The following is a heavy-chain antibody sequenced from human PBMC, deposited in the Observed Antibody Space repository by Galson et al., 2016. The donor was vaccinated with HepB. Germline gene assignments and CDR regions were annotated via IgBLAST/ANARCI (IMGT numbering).Heavy chain of an antibody. CDR2: ISSSSTYI. Sequence: SLRLSCATSGFTFGDYAMSWFRQAPGKGLEWVSSISSSSTYIYYADSVKGRFTISRDNAKNSLYLQMSSLRAEDTAVYYCAREGLGDGYNSLNYYSYYMDVWGKGTTVTVSS. D-gene: IGHD5-24*01. V-gene: IGHV3-21*01. CDR3: AREGLGDGYNSLNYYSYYMDV. CDR1: GFTFGDYA. J-gene: IGHJ6*03.